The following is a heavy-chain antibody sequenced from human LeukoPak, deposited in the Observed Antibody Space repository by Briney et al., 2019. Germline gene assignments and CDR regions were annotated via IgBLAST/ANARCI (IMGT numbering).Heavy chain of an antibody. Sequence: GGSLRLSCAASGFTFSSYAMSWVRQAPGKGLEWVSAISGSGGSTYYADSVKGRFTISRDNSKNTLYLQMNSLRAEDTAVYYCAKDLMEWLVREDYSMDVWGQGTTVTVSS. J-gene: IGHJ6*02. D-gene: IGHD6-19*01. V-gene: IGHV3-23*01. CDR2: ISGSGGST. CDR1: GFTFSSYA. CDR3: AKDLMEWLVREDYSMDV.